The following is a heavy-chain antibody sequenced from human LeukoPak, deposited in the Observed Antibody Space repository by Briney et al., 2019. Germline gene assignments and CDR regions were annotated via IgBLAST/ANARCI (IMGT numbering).Heavy chain of an antibody. CDR3: ARDRGSSDYYYYGMDV. V-gene: IGHV1-18*01. D-gene: IGHD6-13*01. J-gene: IGHJ6*02. CDR2: SSAYNGNT. Sequence: ASVKVSCKASGYTFTSYGISWVRQAPGQGLEWVGWSSAYNGNTNYAQKLQGRGTMTTDTSTSTAYMELRSLRSDDTAVYYCARDRGSSDYYYYGMDVWGQGTTVTVSS. CDR1: GYTFTSYG.